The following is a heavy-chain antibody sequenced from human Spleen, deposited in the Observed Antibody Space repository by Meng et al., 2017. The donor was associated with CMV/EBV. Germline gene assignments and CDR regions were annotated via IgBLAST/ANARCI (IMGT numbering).Heavy chain of an antibody. CDR1: GFTFTSHSA. Sequence: SVKVSCKASGFTFTSHSAVQWVRQARGQRLEWIGWIVFGTGNIKYSQKSQNRVTITRDMSTSTAYMELNSLRSGDTAIYYCAADLGHYDFWSGHYVLDYWGQGRRVTVSS. D-gene: IGHD3-3*01. CDR3: AADLGHYDFWSGHYVLDY. J-gene: IGHJ4*02. V-gene: IGHV1-58*01. CDR2: IVFGTGNI.